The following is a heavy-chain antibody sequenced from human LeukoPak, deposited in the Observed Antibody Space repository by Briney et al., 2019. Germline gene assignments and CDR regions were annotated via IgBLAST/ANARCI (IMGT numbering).Heavy chain of an antibody. CDR1: GFTFSSYG. D-gene: IGHD2-15*01. J-gene: IGHJ5*01. Sequence: GGSLRLSCAASGFTFSSYGMHWVRQAPGKGLEWVAVIWYDGSNKYYADSVKGRFTISRDNSKNTLYLQMNSLRADDTAVYYCAKEMGFCSGGSCYRWFDSWGQGTLVTVSS. CDR2: IWYDGSNK. V-gene: IGHV3-33*06. CDR3: AKEMGFCSGGSCYRWFDS.